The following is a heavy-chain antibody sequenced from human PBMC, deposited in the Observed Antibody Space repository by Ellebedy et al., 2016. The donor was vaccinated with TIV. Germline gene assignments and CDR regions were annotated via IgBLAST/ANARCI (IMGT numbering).Heavy chain of an antibody. CDR3: AKDLHILPADY. V-gene: IGHV3-74*01. D-gene: IGHD3-16*01. CDR2: INSDGSST. Sequence: GESLKISCAASGFPFSNYWMHWVRQAPGKGLVWVSRINSDGSSTNYADSVKGRFTISRDNAKNTVYLQINSLGAEDTAMYYCAKDLHILPADYWGQGTLVTVSS. CDR1: GFPFSNYW. J-gene: IGHJ4*02.